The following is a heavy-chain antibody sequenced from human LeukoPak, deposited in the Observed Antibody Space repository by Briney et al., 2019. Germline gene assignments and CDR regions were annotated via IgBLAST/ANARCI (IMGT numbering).Heavy chain of an antibody. V-gene: IGHV1-24*01. J-gene: IGHJ3*02. CDR3: ATGAPSTMVRGVIRRAFDI. CDR2: FDPEDGET. D-gene: IGHD3-10*01. CDR1: GYTLTELS. Sequence: ASVKVSCKVSGYTLTELSMHWVRQAPGKGLEWMGGFDPEDGETIYAQKFQGRVTMTEATSTDTAYMELSSLRSEDTAVYYCATGAPSTMVRGVIRRAFDIWGQGTMVTVSS.